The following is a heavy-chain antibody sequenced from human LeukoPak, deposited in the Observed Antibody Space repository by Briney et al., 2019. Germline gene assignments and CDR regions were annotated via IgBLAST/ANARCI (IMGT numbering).Heavy chain of an antibody. V-gene: IGHV1-69*13. D-gene: IGHD2-21*02. CDR3: ASSCCSHLDAFDI. J-gene: IGHJ3*02. Sequence: ASVKVSCKASGGTFSSYAISWVRQAPGQGGEWMGGIIPIFGTANYAQKFQGRVTITADESTSTAYMELSSLRSEDTAVYYCASSCCSHLDAFDIWGQGTMVTVSS. CDR2: IIPIFGTA. CDR1: GGTFSSYA.